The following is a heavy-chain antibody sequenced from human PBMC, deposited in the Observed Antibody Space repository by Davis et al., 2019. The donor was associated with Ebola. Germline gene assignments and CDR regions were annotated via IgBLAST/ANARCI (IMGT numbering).Heavy chain of an antibody. CDR1: GYSITNGYF. CDR2: LYYSGNT. D-gene: IGHD1-1*01. Sequence: MPSETLSLTCGVSGYSITNGYFWGWVRQPPGKGLEWTGNLYYSGNTYYTPSLKSRATISVDTSKNQFSLKLSSVTAADTAVYYCARVRLWLYNNFDYWGQGTLVTVSS. CDR3: ARVRLWLYNNFDY. J-gene: IGHJ4*02. V-gene: IGHV4-38-2*01.